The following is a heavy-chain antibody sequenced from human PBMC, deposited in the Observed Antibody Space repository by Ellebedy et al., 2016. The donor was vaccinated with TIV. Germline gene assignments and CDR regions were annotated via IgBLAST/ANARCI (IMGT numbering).Heavy chain of an antibody. CDR3: ARDGHDYGYFDY. V-gene: IGHV1-46*01. CDR1: GYTFTSYY. J-gene: IGHJ4*02. Sequence: ASVKVSCKASGYTFTSYYMHWVRQAPGQGLEWMGVINPSGGSTTYAQKFQGRVTMTEDTSTDTAYMELRSLRSEDTAVYYCARDGHDYGYFDYWGQGTLVTVSS. D-gene: IGHD4-17*01. CDR2: INPSGGST.